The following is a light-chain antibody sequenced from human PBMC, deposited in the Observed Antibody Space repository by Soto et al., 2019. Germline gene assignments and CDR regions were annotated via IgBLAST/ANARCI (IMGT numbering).Light chain of an antibody. CDR1: QGISSY. J-gene: IGKJ1*01. Sequence: AIRMTQSPSSLSASTGDRVTITCRASQGISSYLAWYQQKPGKAPKLLIYAASTLQSGVPSRFSGSGSWTDFTLSISILQPEDFATYYCQQSYSTSSWTFGQGTKVDIK. CDR3: QQSYSTSSWT. V-gene: IGKV1-8*01. CDR2: AAS.